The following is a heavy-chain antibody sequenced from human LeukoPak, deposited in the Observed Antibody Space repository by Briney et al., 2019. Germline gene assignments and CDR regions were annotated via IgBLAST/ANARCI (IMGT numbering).Heavy chain of an antibody. CDR2: INHSGST. Sequence: NPSETLSLTCAVYGGSFSGYYWSWIRQPPVKGLEWIGEINHSGSTNYNPSLKSRVTISVDTSKNQFSLKLSSVTAADTAVYYWARGPGCSSTSCYRICSWFDPWGQGTLVTVSS. D-gene: IGHD2-2*02. J-gene: IGHJ5*02. V-gene: IGHV4-34*01. CDR1: GGSFSGYY. CDR3: ARGPGCSSTSCYRICSWFDP.